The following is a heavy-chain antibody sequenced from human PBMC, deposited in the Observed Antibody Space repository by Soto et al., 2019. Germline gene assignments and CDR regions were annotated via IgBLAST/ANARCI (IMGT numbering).Heavy chain of an antibody. V-gene: IGHV4-38-2*01. CDR3: ARTHSGSYYSVFNY. CDR2: IYRSGTT. D-gene: IGHD1-26*01. Sequence: SETLSLTCVVSNFSISGGYYWGWIRQSPGKGLEWIASIYRSGTTSYNPSLKSRVTISVDPSKNQFSLMLTAVTAADTAVYYCARTHSGSYYSVFNYWGRGSLVTVSS. J-gene: IGHJ4*02. CDR1: NFSISGGYY.